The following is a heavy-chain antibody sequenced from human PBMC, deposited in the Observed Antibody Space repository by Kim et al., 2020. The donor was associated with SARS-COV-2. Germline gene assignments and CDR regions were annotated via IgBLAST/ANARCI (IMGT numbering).Heavy chain of an antibody. V-gene: IGHV1-24*01. CDR3: ATDRRSYYGSGDAFDI. J-gene: IGHJ3*02. Sequence: ASVKVSCKVSGYTLTELSMHWVRQAPGKGLEWMGGFDPEDGETIYAQKFQGRVTMTEDTSTDTAYMELSSLRSEDTAVYYCATDRRSYYGSGDAFDIWGQGTMVTVSS. CDR1: GYTLTELS. D-gene: IGHD3-10*01. CDR2: FDPEDGET.